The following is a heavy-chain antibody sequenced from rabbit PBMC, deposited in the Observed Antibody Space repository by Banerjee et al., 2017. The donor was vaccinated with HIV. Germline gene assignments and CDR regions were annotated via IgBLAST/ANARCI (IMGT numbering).Heavy chain of an antibody. D-gene: IGHD6-1*01. CDR2: IYAGSSGST. V-gene: IGHV1S40*01. CDR3: ARGYYTDGYAGYAYATWYYFNL. J-gene: IGHJ4*01. Sequence: QSLEESGGDLVKPGASLTLTCTASGFSFSSSYYMCWVRQAPGKGLEWIACIYAGSSGSTYYASWAKGRFTISKTSSTTVTLQMTSLTAADTATYFCARGYYTDGYAGYAYATWYYFNLWGPGTLVTVS. CDR1: GFSFSSSYY.